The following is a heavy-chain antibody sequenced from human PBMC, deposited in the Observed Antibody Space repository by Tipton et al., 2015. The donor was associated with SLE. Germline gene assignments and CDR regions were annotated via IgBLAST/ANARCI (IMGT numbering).Heavy chain of an antibody. Sequence: SLRLSCAASGFAFNDYYMSWIRQTPGKGLEWVSAISGSDTDTYYADSVKGRFTISRDNSKNTLYLQMNSLRAEDTAVYYCAKLSGTVAVDYWGQGTLVTVSS. J-gene: IGHJ4*02. V-gene: IGHV3-23*01. CDR2: ISGSDTDT. CDR3: AKLSGTVAVDY. D-gene: IGHD6-19*01. CDR1: GFAFNDYY.